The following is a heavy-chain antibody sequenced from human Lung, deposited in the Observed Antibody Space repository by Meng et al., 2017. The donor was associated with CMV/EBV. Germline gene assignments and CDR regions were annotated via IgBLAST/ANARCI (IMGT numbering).Heavy chain of an antibody. J-gene: IGHJ4*02. Sequence: SCAISGDSVSSNSVAWNWIRQSPSRGLEWLGRTYYRSKWYNDYAVSVKSRITINPDTSKNQFSLQLKSVTPEYTAVYYCARGYSHLFDYWGQGTLVTVSS. D-gene: IGHD1-1*01. V-gene: IGHV6-1*01. CDR1: GDSVSSNSVA. CDR2: TYYRSKWYN. CDR3: ARGYSHLFDY.